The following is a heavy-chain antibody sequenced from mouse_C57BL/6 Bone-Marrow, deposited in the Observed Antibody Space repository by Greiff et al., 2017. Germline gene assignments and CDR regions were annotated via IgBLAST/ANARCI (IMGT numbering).Heavy chain of an antibody. Sequence: QVQLQQSGPGLVKPSQSLFLTCSITGFPITSGYYWIWIRQSPGKPLEWMGYITHSGETFYNPSLQSPISITRETSKNQFFLQLNSVTTEDTAMYYCAGDRYYRGYFDVWGTGTTVTVSS. D-gene: IGHD2-12*01. CDR3: AGDRYYRGYFDV. CDR1: GFPITSGYY. J-gene: IGHJ1*03. CDR2: ITHSGET. V-gene: IGHV12-3*01.